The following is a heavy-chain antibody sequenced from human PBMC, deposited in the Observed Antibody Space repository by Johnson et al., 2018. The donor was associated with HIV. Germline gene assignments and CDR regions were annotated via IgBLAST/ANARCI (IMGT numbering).Heavy chain of an antibody. CDR3: AKDKFMFLDNPVDAFDV. D-gene: IGHD3/OR15-3a*01. V-gene: IGHV3-23*04. J-gene: IGHJ3*01. CDR2: ISGSGGST. CDR1: GFTFSSYA. Sequence: VQLVESGGGLVQPGGSLRLSCAASGFTFSSYAMSWVRQAPGKGLEWVSAISGSGGSTYYADSVKGRFTISRDNSKNTLYLHMNSLRPDDTGVYYCAKDKFMFLDNPVDAFDVWGQGTMVTVSS.